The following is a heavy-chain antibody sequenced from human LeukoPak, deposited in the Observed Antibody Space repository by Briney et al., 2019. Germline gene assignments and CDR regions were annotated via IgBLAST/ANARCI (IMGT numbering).Heavy chain of an antibody. Sequence: SETLSLTCTVSGGSISSYYWTWIRQPPGKGLEWIGYIYYSGSTNYNPSLESRVTISVDTSKNQFSLKLSSVTAADTAVYYCARAKLRSGTFRRAFDYWGQGTLVTVSS. CDR2: IYYSGST. D-gene: IGHD3-3*01. CDR1: GGSISSYY. CDR3: ARAKLRSGTFRRAFDY. V-gene: IGHV4-59*12. J-gene: IGHJ4*02.